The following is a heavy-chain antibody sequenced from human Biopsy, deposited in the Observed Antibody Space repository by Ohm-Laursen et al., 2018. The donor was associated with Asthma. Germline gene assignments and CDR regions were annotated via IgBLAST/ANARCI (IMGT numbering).Heavy chain of an antibody. Sequence: SLRLSCAASGFTFSSYSMNWVRQAPGKGLEWVSSISSSSSYIYYADSVKGRLTISRDNAKNSLYLQMNSLRAEDTAVYYCARVDTIFGVVIPIYYYYGMDVWGQGTTVTVSS. CDR1: GFTFSSYS. J-gene: IGHJ6*02. CDR3: ARVDTIFGVVIPIYYYYGMDV. V-gene: IGHV3-21*01. D-gene: IGHD3-3*01. CDR2: ISSSSSYI.